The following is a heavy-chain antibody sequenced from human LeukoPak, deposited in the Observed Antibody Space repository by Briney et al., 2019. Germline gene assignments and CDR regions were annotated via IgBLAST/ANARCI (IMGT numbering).Heavy chain of an antibody. CDR2: INHSGST. Sequence: PSETLSLTCAVYGGSFSGYYWSWIRQPPGKGLEWIGEINHSGSTNYNPSLKSRVTISVDTSKNQFSLKLSSVTAADTAVYYCARGLSDIVVVPALNWFDPWCQGTLVTVSS. CDR1: GGSFSGYY. CDR3: ARGLSDIVVVPALNWFDP. J-gene: IGHJ5*02. V-gene: IGHV4-34*01. D-gene: IGHD2-2*01.